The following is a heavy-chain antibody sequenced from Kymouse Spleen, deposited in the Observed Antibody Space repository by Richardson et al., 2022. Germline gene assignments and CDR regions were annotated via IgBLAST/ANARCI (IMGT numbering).Heavy chain of an antibody. J-gene: IGHJ4*02. V-gene: IGHV3-30*18. Sequence: QVQLVESGGGVVQPGRSLRLSCAASGFTFSSYGMHWVRQAPGKGLEWVAVISYDGSNKYYADSVKGRFTISRDNSKNTLYLQMNSLRAEDTAVYYCAKGYSNLFDYWGQGTLVTVSS. D-gene: IGHD4-11,IGHD4-11*01. CDR3: AKGYSNLFDY. CDR1: GFTFSSYG. CDR2: ISYDGSNK.